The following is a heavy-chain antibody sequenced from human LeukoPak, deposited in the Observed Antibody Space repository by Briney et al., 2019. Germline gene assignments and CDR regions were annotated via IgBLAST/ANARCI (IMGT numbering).Heavy chain of an antibody. Sequence: ASAKVSCKASGGTFSSYAISWVRQAPGQGLEWMGGIIPIFGTANYAQKFQGRVTITADESTSTAYMELSSLRSEDTAVYYCARGINRGAFDIWGQGTMVTVSS. CDR2: IIPIFGTA. V-gene: IGHV1-69*01. CDR1: GGTFSSYA. D-gene: IGHD1-14*01. J-gene: IGHJ3*02. CDR3: ARGINRGAFDI.